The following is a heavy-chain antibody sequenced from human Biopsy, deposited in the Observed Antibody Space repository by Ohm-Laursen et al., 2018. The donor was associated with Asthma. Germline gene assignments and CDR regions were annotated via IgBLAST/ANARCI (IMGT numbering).Heavy chain of an antibody. CDR3: VKDIRLQLWGFDS. D-gene: IGHD6-13*01. V-gene: IGHV3-9*01. Sequence: SLRPSCTASGFRFQDHAMHWVRQAPGKGLEWVSGVSWNSGSIDYADSVKGRFTISRDNAKNSLYLQMNSLRGADTALYYCVKDIRLQLWGFDSWGQGTLVTVSS. CDR1: GFRFQDHA. J-gene: IGHJ4*02. CDR2: VSWNSGSI.